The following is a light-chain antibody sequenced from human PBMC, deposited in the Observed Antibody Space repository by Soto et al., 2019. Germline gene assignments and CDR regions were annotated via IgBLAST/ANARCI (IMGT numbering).Light chain of an antibody. J-gene: IGKJ4*01. CDR3: QQFNNYPLT. CDR2: DAS. Sequence: AIQLTQSPSSLSASVGDRVTITCRASQGISSALAWYQQKPGKAPKLLIYDASSLESGVPSRSSGSGSGTDFTLTISSLQPEDSATYYCQQFNNYPLTFGGGTKVDIK. CDR1: QGISSA. V-gene: IGKV1D-13*01.